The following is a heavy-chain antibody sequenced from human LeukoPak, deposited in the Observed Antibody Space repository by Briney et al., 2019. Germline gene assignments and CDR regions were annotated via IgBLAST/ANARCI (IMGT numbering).Heavy chain of an antibody. CDR3: ARSEDGDYFDY. Sequence: PGGSLRLSCAASGFTFSSYSMNWVRQAPGKGLVWVSSISSSSSYIYYADSVKGRFTISRDNAKNSLYLQMNSLRAEDTAVYYCARSEDGDYFDYWGQGTLVTVSS. D-gene: IGHD3-10*01. J-gene: IGHJ4*02. CDR2: ISSSSSYI. CDR1: GFTFSSYS. V-gene: IGHV3-21*01.